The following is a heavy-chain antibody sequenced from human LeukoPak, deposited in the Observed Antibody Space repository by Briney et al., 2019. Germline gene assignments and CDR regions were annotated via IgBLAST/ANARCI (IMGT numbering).Heavy chain of an antibody. D-gene: IGHD2-21*02. CDR3: ARDYCGGDCYANYPYYYMDV. CDR2: INSNGGST. CDR1: GFTFSSYA. J-gene: IGHJ6*03. V-gene: IGHV3-64*01. Sequence: GGSLRLSCAASGFTFSSYAMHWVRQAPGKGLEYVSAINSNGGSTYYANSVKGRFTISRDNSKNTLYLQMGSLRAEDMAVYYCARDYCGGDCYANYPYYYMDVWGKGTTVTVSS.